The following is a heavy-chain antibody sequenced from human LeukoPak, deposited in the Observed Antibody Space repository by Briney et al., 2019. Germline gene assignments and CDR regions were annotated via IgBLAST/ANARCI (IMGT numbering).Heavy chain of an antibody. Sequence: GGSLRLSCAASGFPFSSYAMSWVRQAPGKGLEWVSAISGSGGSTYYADSAKGRLTISRDNSKNTLYLQMNSLRAEDTAVYYCARKDGYNTLENFQHWGQGTLVTVSS. V-gene: IGHV3-23*01. D-gene: IGHD5-12*01. J-gene: IGHJ1*01. CDR3: ARKDGYNTLENFQH. CDR1: GFPFSSYA. CDR2: ISGSGGST.